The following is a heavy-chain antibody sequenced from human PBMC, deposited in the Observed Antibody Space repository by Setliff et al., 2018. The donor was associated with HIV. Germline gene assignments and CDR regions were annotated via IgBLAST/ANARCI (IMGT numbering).Heavy chain of an antibody. D-gene: IGHD3-10*01. CDR3: LGESSAAFDI. CDR1: GFTFSNYN. CDR2: ITSTGINI. J-gene: IGHJ6*04. V-gene: IGHV3-48*01. Sequence: PGGSLRLSCAASGFTFSNYNMNWVRQAPGKGLEWISFITSTGINIYYTDSVKGRFTASRDNARNSLYLQMDSLRVEDTAVYYCLGESSAAFDIWGKGTTVTVSS.